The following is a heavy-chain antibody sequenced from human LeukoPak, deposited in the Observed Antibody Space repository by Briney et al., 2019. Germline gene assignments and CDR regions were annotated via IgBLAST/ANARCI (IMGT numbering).Heavy chain of an antibody. V-gene: IGHV1-69*06. Sequence: GASVKVSCKASGGTFSSYAMSWVRQAPGQGLEWMGGIIPIFGTANYAQKFQGRVTITADKSTSTAYMELSSLRSEDTAVYYCARAGNYDFWSAYPGYFGYWGQGTLVTVSS. J-gene: IGHJ4*02. CDR2: IIPIFGTA. D-gene: IGHD3-3*01. CDR3: ARAGNYDFWSAYPGYFGY. CDR1: GGTFSSYA.